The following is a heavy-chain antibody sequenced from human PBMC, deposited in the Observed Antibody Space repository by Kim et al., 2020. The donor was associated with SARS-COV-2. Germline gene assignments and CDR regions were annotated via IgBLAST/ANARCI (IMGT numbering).Heavy chain of an antibody. CDR1: GFTFSSYA. V-gene: IGHV3-23*01. D-gene: IGHD6-13*01. Sequence: GGSLRLSCAASGFTFSSYAMSWVRQAPGKGLEWVSAISGSGGSTYYADSVKGRFTISRDNSKNTLYLQMNSLRAEDTAVYYCAKRREYSSSWSYYYYYGMDVWGQGTTVTVSS. CDR3: AKRREYSSSWSYYYYYGMDV. J-gene: IGHJ6*02. CDR2: ISGSGGST.